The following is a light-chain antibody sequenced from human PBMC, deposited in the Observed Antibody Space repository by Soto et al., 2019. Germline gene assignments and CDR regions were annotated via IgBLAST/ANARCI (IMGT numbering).Light chain of an antibody. CDR2: DAS. J-gene: IGKJ4*01. Sequence: ETVMTQSPATLSVSSGERVTLSCRASKSVSSKLPWYQPKPVPDPRLLIYDASTMATGITGRYSGSGSGTEFNLTISSLQSEDCAVYYGQKYNGWPPELTFGGGTKVEIK. CDR3: QKYNGWPPELT. V-gene: IGKV3-15*01. CDR1: KSVSSK.